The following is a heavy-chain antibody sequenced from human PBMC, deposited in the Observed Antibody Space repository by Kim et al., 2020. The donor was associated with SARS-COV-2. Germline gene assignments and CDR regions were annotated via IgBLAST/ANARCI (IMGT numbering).Heavy chain of an antibody. V-gene: IGHV4-59*13. Sequence: SETLSLTCTVSGGSISSYYWSWIRQPPGKGLEWIGYIYYSGSTNYNPSLKSRVTISVDTSKNQFSLKLSSVTAADTAVYYCARDRTEGIAVAGSSTPWDYYGMDVWGQGTTVTVSS. CDR3: ARDRTEGIAVAGSSTPWDYYGMDV. J-gene: IGHJ6*02. D-gene: IGHD6-19*01. CDR1: GGSISSYY. CDR2: IYYSGST.